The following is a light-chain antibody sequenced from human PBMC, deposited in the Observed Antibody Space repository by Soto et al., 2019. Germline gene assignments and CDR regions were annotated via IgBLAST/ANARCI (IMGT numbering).Light chain of an antibody. CDR1: QSISSW. CDR3: QQYNSYSEA. CDR2: EAS. Sequence: IQMTQSPSTLSASVIDRVTITFRASQSISSWLAWYQQKSGKAPNLLIYEASSLESGVPSRFSGSGSGTEFTLTISSLQPDDFATYYCQQYNSYSEAFGQGTKVAIK. V-gene: IGKV1-5*03. J-gene: IGKJ1*01.